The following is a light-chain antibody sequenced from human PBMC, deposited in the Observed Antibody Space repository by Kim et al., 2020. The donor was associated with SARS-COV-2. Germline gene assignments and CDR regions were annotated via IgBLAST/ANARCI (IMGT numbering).Light chain of an antibody. CDR1: SSNIGAGYD. J-gene: IGLJ1*01. Sequence: QRVTISCTGSSSNIGAGYDVHWYQHLPETAPKLLISATTDRPSGVPDRFSGSRSGTSASLAITGLQAEDESDYYCQSYDSSLSGYVFGTGTKVTVL. CDR3: QSYDSSLSGYV. V-gene: IGLV1-40*01. CDR2: ATT.